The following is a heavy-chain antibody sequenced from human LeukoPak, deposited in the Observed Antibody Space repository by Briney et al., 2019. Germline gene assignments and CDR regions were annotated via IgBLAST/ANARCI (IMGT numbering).Heavy chain of an antibody. CDR1: GYTFTSYD. V-gene: IGHV1-8*01. D-gene: IGHD1-26*01. Sequence: ASVKVSCKASGYTFTSYDINWVRQATGQGLEWVGWMSPNSANTGYAQKFQGRVTMTRNTSISTAYMELSGLRSEDTAVYYCARDSGGLNYDYWGQGTLVTVSS. J-gene: IGHJ4*02. CDR2: MSPNSANT. CDR3: ARDSGGLNYDY.